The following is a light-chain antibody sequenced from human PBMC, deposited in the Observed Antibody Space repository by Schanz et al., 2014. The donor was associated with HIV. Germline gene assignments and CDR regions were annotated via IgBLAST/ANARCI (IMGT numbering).Light chain of an antibody. Sequence: QSALTQPASVSGSPGQSITISCTGSSSDVGGYNYVSWYQQYPGKAPTLIIYDVSDRPSGVSNRFSGSKSGNTASLTISGLQAEDEADYFCCSLAASLTRVLGTGTKLTVL. J-gene: IGLJ1*01. CDR2: DVS. CDR1: SSDVGGYNY. CDR3: CSLAASLTRV. V-gene: IGLV2-14*01.